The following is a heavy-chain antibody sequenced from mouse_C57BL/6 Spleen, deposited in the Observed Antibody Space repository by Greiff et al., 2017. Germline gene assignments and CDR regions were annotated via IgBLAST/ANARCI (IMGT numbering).Heavy chain of an antibody. J-gene: IGHJ2*01. CDR2: IRNKANGYTT. Sequence: EVKLQESGGGLVQPGGSLSLSCAASGFTFTDYYMSWVRQPPGKALEWLGFIRNKANGYTTEYSASVKGRFTISSDNSQSILYLQMNALRAEDSATYYCARWRGTSYFDYWGQGTTLTVSS. CDR1: GFTFTDYY. V-gene: IGHV7-3*01. D-gene: IGHD3-3*01. CDR3: ARWRGTSYFDY.